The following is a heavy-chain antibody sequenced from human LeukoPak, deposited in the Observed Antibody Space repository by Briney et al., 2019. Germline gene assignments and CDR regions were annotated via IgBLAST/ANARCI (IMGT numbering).Heavy chain of an antibody. Sequence: ASVKVSCKASGYTFTHDYMHWVRQAPGQGLEWMGIITASGGSTTYAQKFQGRVTMTRDTSTSTVYLELNSLRSEDTAVYYCARGMRAGYTVVRVEFASGGQGTLVTVSS. CDR1: GYTFTHDY. CDR2: ITASGGST. CDR3: ARGMRAGYTVVRVEFAS. V-gene: IGHV1-46*01. J-gene: IGHJ4*02. D-gene: IGHD5-24*01.